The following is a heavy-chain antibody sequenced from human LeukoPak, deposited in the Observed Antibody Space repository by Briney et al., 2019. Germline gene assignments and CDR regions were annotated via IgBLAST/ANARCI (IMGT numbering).Heavy chain of an antibody. CDR1: GGSISSSSYY. CDR3: ARRGYSYGWRL. CDR2: INHSGST. D-gene: IGHD5-18*01. Sequence: PSETLSLTCAVSGGSISSSSYYWGWIRQPPGKGLEWIGEINHSGSTNSNPSLKSRVTISEDTSKNQFSLKLSSVTAADTAVYYCARRGYSYGWRLWGQGTLVTVSS. J-gene: IGHJ4*02. V-gene: IGHV4-39*07.